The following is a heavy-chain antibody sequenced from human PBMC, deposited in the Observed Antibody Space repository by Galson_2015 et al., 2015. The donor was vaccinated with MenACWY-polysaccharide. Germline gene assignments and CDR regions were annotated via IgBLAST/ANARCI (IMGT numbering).Heavy chain of an antibody. CDR3: VRQHHKWQPTAPDAFDI. V-gene: IGHV6-1*01. D-gene: IGHD1-26*01. Sequence: CAISGDSVSSDSVAWNWVRQSPSRSLEWLGRTFYESTWSNNYAESVKSRITINPDTSKNQVSLQLSSVSPEDTAVYYCVRQHHKWQPTAPDAFDIWGQGTMVTVSS. J-gene: IGHJ3*02. CDR2: TFYESTWSN. CDR1: GDSVSSDSVA.